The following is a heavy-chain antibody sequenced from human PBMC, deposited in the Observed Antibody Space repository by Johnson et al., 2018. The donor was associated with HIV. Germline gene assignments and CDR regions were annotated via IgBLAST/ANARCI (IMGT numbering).Heavy chain of an antibody. CDR2: ISGSGGST. D-gene: IGHD1-26*01. J-gene: IGHJ3*02. CDR1: GLSFSNFG. V-gene: IGHV3-23*04. Sequence: VLLVESGGGVVQPGESLTLSCVVSGLSFSNFGIHWVRQAPGKGPEWVSAISGSGGSTYYADSVKGRFTISRDNSKNTLYLQMNSLRAEDTAVYYCAKDRLVGATGDAFDIWGQGTMVTVSS. CDR3: AKDRLVGATGDAFDI.